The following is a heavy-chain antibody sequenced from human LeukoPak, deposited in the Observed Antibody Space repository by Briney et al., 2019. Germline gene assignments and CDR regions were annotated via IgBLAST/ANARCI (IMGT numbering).Heavy chain of an antibody. CDR2: FDPEDGET. J-gene: IGHJ5*02. V-gene: IGHV1-24*01. CDR1: GYTLTELS. Sequence: ASVKVSCKVSGYTLTELSMHWVRQAPGKGLEWMGGFDPEDGETIYAQKFQGRVTMTEDTSTDTAYMELSSLRSEDTAVYYCASSSDLYDSRVWFDPWGQGTLVTVSS. CDR3: ASSSDLYDSRVWFDP. D-gene: IGHD3-22*01.